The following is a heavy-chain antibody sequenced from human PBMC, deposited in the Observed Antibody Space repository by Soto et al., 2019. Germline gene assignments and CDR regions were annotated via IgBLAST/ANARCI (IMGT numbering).Heavy chain of an antibody. CDR3: ARALSRGWSPLGVY. V-gene: IGHV1-69*13. Sequence: ASVNVSCKASGGTLSSYAISWVRQAPGQGLEWMGGIIPIFGTANYAQKFQGRVTITADESTSTAYMELSSLRSEDTAVYYCARALSRGWSPLGVYWGQGTLVTVSS. CDR1: GGTLSSYA. CDR2: IIPIFGTA. D-gene: IGHD6-19*01. J-gene: IGHJ4*02.